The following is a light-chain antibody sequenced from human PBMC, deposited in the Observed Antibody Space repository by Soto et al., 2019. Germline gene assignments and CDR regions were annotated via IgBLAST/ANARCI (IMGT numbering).Light chain of an antibody. Sequence: DIQMTQSPSSLSTSVGDRVTITCRASQAIGIYLAWYQQKPGKVPKLLIYAASTLQSGVPSRFSGSGSGTDFTLTINSLQPEDVATYYCQKYSGAPPTFGQGTKLEIK. CDR3: QKYSGAPPT. CDR2: AAS. V-gene: IGKV1-27*01. CDR1: QAIGIY. J-gene: IGKJ1*01.